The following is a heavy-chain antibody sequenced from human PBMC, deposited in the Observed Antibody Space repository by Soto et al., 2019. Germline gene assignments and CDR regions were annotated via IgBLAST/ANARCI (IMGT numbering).Heavy chain of an antibody. V-gene: IGHV4-30-2*01. CDR2: VHHTGST. CDR1: GGSISSGGYS. CDR3: ARGLWNDVFQY. D-gene: IGHD1-1*01. J-gene: IGHJ1*01. Sequence: QVQLQESGSRLLKPSQTLSLTCAVSGGSISSGGYSWTWIRQPPGKGLEWIGYVHHTGSTTYNPSLMTRVIISVDRPNNQFFLTLTSATAADSAIYYCARGLWNDVFQYWGRGILVTVSS.